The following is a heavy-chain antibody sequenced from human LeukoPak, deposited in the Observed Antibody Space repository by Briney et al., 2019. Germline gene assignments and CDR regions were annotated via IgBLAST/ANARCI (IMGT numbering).Heavy chain of an antibody. V-gene: IGHV4-39*01. D-gene: IGHD3-10*01. Sequence: PSETLSLTCTVSGGSISSSSYYWGWIRQPPGKGLEWIGSIYYSGNTYYNPSLRGRVTISVDTSKNQFSLNLSSVTAADTAVFYCSGSYYKTNFDYWGQGTLVTVSS. J-gene: IGHJ4*02. CDR3: SGSYYKTNFDY. CDR2: IYYSGNT. CDR1: GGSISSSSYY.